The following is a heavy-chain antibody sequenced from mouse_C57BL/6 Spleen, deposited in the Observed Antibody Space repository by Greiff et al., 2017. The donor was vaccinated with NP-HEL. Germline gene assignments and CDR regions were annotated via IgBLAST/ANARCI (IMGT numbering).Heavy chain of an antibody. Sequence: EVKLVESGGGLVKPGGSLKLSCAASGFTFRDYGMHWVRQAPEKGLEWVAYISSGSSTIYYADTVKGRFTISRDNAKNTLFLQMTSLRSEDTATYYCARERNELGPMDYWGQGTSVTVSS. J-gene: IGHJ4*01. CDR1: GFTFRDYG. V-gene: IGHV5-17*01. D-gene: IGHD4-1*01. CDR3: ARERNELGPMDY. CDR2: ISSGSSTI.